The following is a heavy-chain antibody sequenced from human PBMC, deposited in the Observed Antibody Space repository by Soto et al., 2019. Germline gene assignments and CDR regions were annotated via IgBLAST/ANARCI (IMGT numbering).Heavy chain of an antibody. CDR2: INPNSGGT. CDR1: GYTFTGYY. CDR3: ARPLVGATSHDAFDI. D-gene: IGHD1-26*01. J-gene: IGHJ3*02. V-gene: IGHV1-2*02. Sequence: ASVKVSCKASGYTFTGYYMHWVRQAPGQGLEWMGWINPNSGGTNYAQKFQGRVTMTRDTSISTAYMELSRLRSDDTAVYYCARPLVGATSHDAFDIWGQGTMVTVSS.